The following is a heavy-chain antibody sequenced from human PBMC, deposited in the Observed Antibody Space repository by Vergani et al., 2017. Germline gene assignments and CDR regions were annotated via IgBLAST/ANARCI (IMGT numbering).Heavy chain of an antibody. CDR3: ARAPRQWEVLDYYYYMDV. J-gene: IGHJ6*03. Sequence: QVQLVQSGAEVTKPGASVKVSCQASGYTFTGYYMHWVRQAPGQGLEWMGWINPNSGGTNYAQEFQGRVTMTRDTSISTAYMGLGRLRSYDTAVYYCARAPRQWEVLDYYYYMDVWGKGTTVTVSS. CDR1: GYTFTGYY. V-gene: IGHV1-2*02. CDR2: INPNSGGT. D-gene: IGHD1-26*01.